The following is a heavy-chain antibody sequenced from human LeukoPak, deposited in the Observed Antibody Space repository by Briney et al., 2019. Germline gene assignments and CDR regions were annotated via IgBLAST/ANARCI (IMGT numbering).Heavy chain of an antibody. CDR3: ARDYDEYGGY. D-gene: IGHD4-17*01. J-gene: IGHJ4*02. CDR2: ITTSDGNT. CDR1: GFTFSSYT. Sequence: GGSLRLSCAASGFTFSSYTMSWVRQAPGKGLEWVSTITTSDGNTYYADFVKGRFTISRDNAKNSLYLQMNSLRVEDTAVYYCARDYDEYGGYWGQGTLVTVSS. V-gene: IGHV3-21*01.